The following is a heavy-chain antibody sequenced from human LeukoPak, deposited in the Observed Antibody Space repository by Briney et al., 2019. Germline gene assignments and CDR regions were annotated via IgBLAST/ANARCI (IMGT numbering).Heavy chain of an antibody. J-gene: IGHJ3*01. CDR1: GFTFSSYA. CDR2: ISAGGDST. CDR3: AKRTTWPFDV. V-gene: IGHV3-23*01. Sequence: GGSLRLSCVGSGFTFSSYAMSWVRQAPGKGLEWVSDISAGGDSTHNADSVQGRFTISRDNSRNTLYLQMNSLTVEDTAVYYCAKRTTWPFDVWGQGTMVTVSS. D-gene: IGHD1-14*01.